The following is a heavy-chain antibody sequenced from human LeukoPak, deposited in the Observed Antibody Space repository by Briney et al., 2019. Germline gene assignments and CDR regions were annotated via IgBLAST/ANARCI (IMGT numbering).Heavy chain of an antibody. J-gene: IGHJ4*02. CDR1: GSSFTTYW. D-gene: IGHD1-14*01. CDR3: ARQRITSQGPDY. Sequence: GAPPKISCKASGSSFTTYWIGWVRQVPGKGLEWMGIIYPGDSDTRYSPSFQGQVTTSADKSTLTACLQWSSMKASDTAMYYCARQRITSQGPDYWGQGTLVTVSS. V-gene: IGHV5-51*01. CDR2: IYPGDSDT.